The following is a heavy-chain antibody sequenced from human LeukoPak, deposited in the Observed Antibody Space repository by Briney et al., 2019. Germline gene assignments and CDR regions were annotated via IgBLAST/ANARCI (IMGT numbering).Heavy chain of an antibody. D-gene: IGHD5-18*01. CDR3: ARGGHSYGSFRLYFDY. V-gene: IGHV4-4*02. CDR1: GGSISSSNW. CDR2: IYHSGST. J-gene: IGHJ4*02. Sequence: SGTLSLTCAVSGGSISSSNWWSWVRQPPGKGLEWIGEIYHSGSTNYNPSLKSRVTISLDMSKNQFSLKLNSVTAADTAVYYCARGGHSYGSFRLYFDYWGQGTLVTVSS.